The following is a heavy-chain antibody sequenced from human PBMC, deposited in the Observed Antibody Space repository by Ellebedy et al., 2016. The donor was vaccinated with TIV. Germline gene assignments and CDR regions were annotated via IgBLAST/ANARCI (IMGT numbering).Heavy chain of an antibody. V-gene: IGHV3-23*01. CDR3: ASRTIFGVVISDY. D-gene: IGHD3-3*01. CDR1: GFTFSSFA. CDR2: ISGSGGST. J-gene: IGHJ4*02. Sequence: PGGSLRLSCAASGFTFSSFAMSWVRQAPGKGLEWVSAISGSGGSTYYADSVKGRFTISRDNSKNTLYLQMNSLRAEDTAVYYCASRTIFGVVISDYWGQGTLVTVSS.